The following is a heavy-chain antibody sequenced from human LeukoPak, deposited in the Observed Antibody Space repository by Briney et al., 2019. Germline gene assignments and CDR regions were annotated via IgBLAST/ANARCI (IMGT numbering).Heavy chain of an antibody. D-gene: IGHD6-6*01. J-gene: IGHJ6*02. Sequence: PGGSLRLSCAASGFTFSSYAMHWVRQAPGKGLEWVAVISYDGSNKYYADSVKGRFTISRDNSKNTLYLQMNSLRAEDTAVYYCARAGSSSSDYYYYGMDVWGQGTTVTVSS. CDR1: GFTFSSYA. CDR3: ARAGSSSSDYYYYGMDV. CDR2: ISYDGSNK. V-gene: IGHV3-30*04.